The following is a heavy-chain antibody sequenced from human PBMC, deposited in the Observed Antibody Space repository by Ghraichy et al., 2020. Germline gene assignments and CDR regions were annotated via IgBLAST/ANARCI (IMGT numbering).Heavy chain of an antibody. CDR1: GFSFSSYT. J-gene: IGHJ4*02. Sequence: GKSLNISCAATGFSFSSYTMHWVRQAPGKGLEWVSGITDSGSSTYYADSVKGRFTISRDNSKSTLYLQMNSLRAEDTAVYYCAKTPSTYCGGDCGGYWGQGTLVTVSS. D-gene: IGHD2-21*01. V-gene: IGHV3-23*01. CDR2: ITDSGSST. CDR3: AKTPSTYCGGDCGGY.